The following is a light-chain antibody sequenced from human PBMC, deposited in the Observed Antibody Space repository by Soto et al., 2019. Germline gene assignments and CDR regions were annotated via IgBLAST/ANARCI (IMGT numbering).Light chain of an antibody. CDR3: SSCTSSSTYV. V-gene: IGLV2-14*01. CDR2: DVT. J-gene: IGLJ1*01. CDR1: RSDVGGYNY. Sequence: QSALTQPASVSGSPGQSITISCTGTRSDVGGYNYVYWHQQHPGKAPKLMIYDVTNRPSGVSDRFSGSKSGNTASLTISGLQAEDEADYYCSSCTSSSTYVFGAGTKVTVL.